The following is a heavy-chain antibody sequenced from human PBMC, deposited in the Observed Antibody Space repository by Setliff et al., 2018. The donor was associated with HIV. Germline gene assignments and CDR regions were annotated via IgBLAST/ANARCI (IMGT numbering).Heavy chain of an antibody. CDR3: SRHRHTAAGTLDAFDI. Sequence: GESLKSSCKVSGYSFNSYWIGWVRQMPGKGLEWMGIIHPGDSDTRYSPSFQGQVTISADKSISTAYLQWSTLKASDTAMYYCSRHRHTAAGTLDAFDIWGQGTVVTVSS. J-gene: IGHJ3*02. V-gene: IGHV5-51*01. CDR1: GYSFNSYW. CDR2: IHPGDSDT. D-gene: IGHD6-13*01.